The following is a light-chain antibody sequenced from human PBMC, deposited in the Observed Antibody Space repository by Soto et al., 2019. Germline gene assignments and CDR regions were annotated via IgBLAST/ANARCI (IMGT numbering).Light chain of an antibody. CDR1: ENVRTF. Sequence: EVVLRQSPATLSLSPGERATLSCRASENVRTFVDWYQQKPGQAPRLLIYGASNRATGIPARFSGSGSGTDFTLTLSNLEPEDFAVYYCQQHSHWPPWTFGQGTKLDIK. J-gene: IGKJ1*01. V-gene: IGKV3-11*01. CDR3: QQHSHWPPWT. CDR2: GAS.